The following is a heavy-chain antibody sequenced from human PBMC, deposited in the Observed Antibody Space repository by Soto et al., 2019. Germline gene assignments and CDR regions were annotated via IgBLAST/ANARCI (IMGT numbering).Heavy chain of an antibody. D-gene: IGHD2-8*01. CDR3: ARGRKIVLMVYAHWFDP. CDR1: GGSISSYY. J-gene: IGHJ5*02. CDR2: IYYSGST. V-gene: IGHV4-59*12. Sequence: SETLSLTCTVSGGSISSYYWSWIRQPPGKGLEWIGYIYYSGSTNYNPSLKSRVTISVDTSKNQFSLKLSSVTAADTAVYYCARGRKIVLMVYAHWFDPWGQGTLVTVSS.